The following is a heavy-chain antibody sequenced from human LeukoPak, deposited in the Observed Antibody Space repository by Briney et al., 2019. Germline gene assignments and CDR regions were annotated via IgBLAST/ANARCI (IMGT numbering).Heavy chain of an antibody. J-gene: IGHJ6*03. V-gene: IGHV3-74*01. CDR3: IRTLVVATSPYMDV. CDR2: VNSDGTGT. D-gene: IGHD5-12*01. CDR1: GFTFSSYW. Sequence: GGSLRLSCAASGFTFSSYWMHWVRQAPGKGLVWVSRVNSDGTGTTYADSVEGRFTISRDNAKNTVYLQMHSLRAEDTAIYYCIRTLVVATSPYMDVWGKGTTVTVSS.